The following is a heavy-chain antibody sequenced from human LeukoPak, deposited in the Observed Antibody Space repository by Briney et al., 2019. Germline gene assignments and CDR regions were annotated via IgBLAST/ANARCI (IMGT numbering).Heavy chain of an antibody. D-gene: IGHD5-24*01. CDR3: ARITRDGYTVFDY. Sequence: PGGSLRLSCAASGFTFSSYAMSWIRQAPGKGLEWVSYISSSGSTIYYADSVKGRFTISRDNAKNSLYLQMNSLRAEDTAVYYCARITRDGYTVFDYWGQGTLVTVSS. V-gene: IGHV3-11*01. CDR2: ISSSGSTI. CDR1: GFTFSSYA. J-gene: IGHJ4*02.